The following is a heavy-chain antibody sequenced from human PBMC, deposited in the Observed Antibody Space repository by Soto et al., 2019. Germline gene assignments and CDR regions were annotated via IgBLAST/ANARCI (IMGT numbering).Heavy chain of an antibody. D-gene: IGHD1-26*01. V-gene: IGHV3-21*01. CDR1: GFKISSSS. J-gene: IGHJ4*02. CDR3: AREAHSGSYLGR. Sequence: GGSLRHSCAAFGFKISSSSMNRVRQAPGRGLEWVSAISSSSSYIYYADSVKGRFTISRDNAKNSLYLQMNSLRAEDTAVYYCAREAHSGSYLGRWGQGTLVTGSS. CDR2: ISSSSSYI.